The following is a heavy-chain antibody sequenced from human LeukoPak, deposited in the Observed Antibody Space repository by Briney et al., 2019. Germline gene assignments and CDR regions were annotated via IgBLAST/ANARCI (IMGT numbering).Heavy chain of an antibody. CDR2: INPNSGGT. CDR3: ARSTGYDSSGYYWYYFDY. V-gene: IGHV1-2*02. J-gene: IGHJ4*02. Sequence: ASVKVSCKASGYTFTGYYMHWVRQAPGQGLEWMGWINPNSGGTNYAQKFQGRVTITADESTSTAYMELSSLRSEDTAVYYCARSTGYDSSGYYWYYFDYWGQGTLVTVSS. CDR1: GYTFTGYY. D-gene: IGHD3-22*01.